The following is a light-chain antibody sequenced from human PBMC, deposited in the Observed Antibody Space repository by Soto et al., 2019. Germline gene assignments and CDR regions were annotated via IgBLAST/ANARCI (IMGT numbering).Light chain of an antibody. J-gene: IGKJ1*01. CDR1: QTVSSSY. V-gene: IGKV3-20*01. Sequence: EIVVPQSPGTLNLSPGERASLSCRASQTVSSSYLAWYQQKPGQAPRLLIYGTSHRAAGIPDRFGGSGSGTDFTLTISRLEPEDFAVYYCQQYGSTTWTFGQGTKVDIK. CDR2: GTS. CDR3: QQYGSTTWT.